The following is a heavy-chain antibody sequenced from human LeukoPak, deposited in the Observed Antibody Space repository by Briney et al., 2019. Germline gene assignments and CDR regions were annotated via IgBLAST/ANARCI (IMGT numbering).Heavy chain of an antibody. V-gene: IGHV1-69*04. CDR2: IIPILGIA. D-gene: IGHD3-22*01. Sequence: SVKVSCKASGYIFASYGISWVRQAPGQGLEWMGRIIPILGIANYAQKFQGRVTITADKSTSTAYMELSSLRSEDTAVYYCAREFYYDSSGYYYLDYWGQGTLVTVSS. CDR3: AREFYYDSSGYYYLDY. J-gene: IGHJ4*02. CDR1: GYIFASYG.